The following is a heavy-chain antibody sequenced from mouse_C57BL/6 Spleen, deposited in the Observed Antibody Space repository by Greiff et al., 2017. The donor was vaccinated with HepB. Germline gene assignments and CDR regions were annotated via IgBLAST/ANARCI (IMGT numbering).Heavy chain of an antibody. Sequence: EVKLVESGGGLVKPGGSLKLSCAASGFTFSDYGMHWVRQAPEKGLEWVAYISSGSSTIYYADTVKGRFTISRDNAKNTLFLQMTSLRSEDTAMYYCARRDDYGSSHWYFDVWGTGTTVTVSS. CDR1: GFTFSDYG. D-gene: IGHD1-1*01. CDR3: ARRDDYGSSHWYFDV. J-gene: IGHJ1*03. V-gene: IGHV5-17*01. CDR2: ISSGSSTI.